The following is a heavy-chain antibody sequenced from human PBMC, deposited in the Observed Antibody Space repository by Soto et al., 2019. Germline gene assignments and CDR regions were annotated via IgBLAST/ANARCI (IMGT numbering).Heavy chain of an antibody. J-gene: IGHJ1*01. CDR3: ARDLWSGSYRPEYFQH. Sequence: PGGSLRLSCAASGFTFSHAWMTWVRQAPGKGLEWVGRIKSNTDGGTTDYAAPVKGRFTISRDDSKNALYLQMNSLRAEDTAVYYCARDLWSGSYRPEYFQHWGQGTLVTVSS. CDR1: GFTFSHAW. CDR2: IKSNTDGGTT. V-gene: IGHV3-15*01. D-gene: IGHD1-26*01.